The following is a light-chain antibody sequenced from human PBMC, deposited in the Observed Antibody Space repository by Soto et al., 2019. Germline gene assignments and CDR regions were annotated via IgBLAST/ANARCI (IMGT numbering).Light chain of an antibody. CDR1: QSVSSVY. J-gene: IGKJ2*01. Sequence: EIVLTQSPGTLSLSPGERATLSCRASQSVSSVYLAWYQQKPGQAPRLLIYGASSRATGIPDRFSGSGSATHFTLTINRLEPEDFVVYYCELYGSSPRTFGQGTKLEIK. CDR2: GAS. V-gene: IGKV3-20*01. CDR3: ELYGSSPRT.